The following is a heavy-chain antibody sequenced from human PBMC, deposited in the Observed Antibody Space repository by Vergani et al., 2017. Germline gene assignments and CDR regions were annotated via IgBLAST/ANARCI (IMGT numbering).Heavy chain of an antibody. D-gene: IGHD6-19*01. V-gene: IGHV4-39*01. Sequence: QLQLQESGPGLVKPSATLSLTCSVSGASIRSSNYYWGWIRQPPGKGLEWIAIIYYSGSTYYNPSLKSLVTISVDTSKNQFSLKLSSVTAADTAVYFCARHSTVEWLVKLGWIAPWGQGILVTVSS. CDR3: ARHSTVEWLVKLGWIAP. CDR2: IYYSGST. CDR1: GASIRSSNYY. J-gene: IGHJ5*02.